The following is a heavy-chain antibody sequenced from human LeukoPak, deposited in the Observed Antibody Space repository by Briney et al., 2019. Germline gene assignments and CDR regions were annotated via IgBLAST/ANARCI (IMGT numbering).Heavy chain of an antibody. J-gene: IGHJ6*03. CDR3: ARGRVDYYMDV. V-gene: IGHV3-74*01. CDR1: GFTFSSYW. CDR2: INSDGSST. Sequence: HPGGSLRLSCAASGFTFSSYWMHWVRQAPGKGLVWASRINSDGSSTSYADSVKGRFTISRDNAKNTLYLQMNSLRAEDTAVYYCARGRVDYYMDVWGKGTTVTVSS.